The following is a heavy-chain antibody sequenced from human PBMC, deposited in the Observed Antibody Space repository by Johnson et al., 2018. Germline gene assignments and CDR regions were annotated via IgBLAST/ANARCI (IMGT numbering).Heavy chain of an antibody. CDR2: ILFDGSDK. CDR1: GFIFSSYG. CDR3: AKDHYDSSGSQPFDS. Sequence: QVQLQESGGGVVQPGRSLRISCEASGFIFSSYGMHWVRQAPGKGLAWVTGILFDGSDKHYVDAVKGLFTISRDNSKDTLYLKMNNLRPEDTAVYFCAKDHYDSSGSQPFDSWGQGTMVTVSA. D-gene: IGHD3-22*01. V-gene: IGHV3-30*18. J-gene: IGHJ3*01.